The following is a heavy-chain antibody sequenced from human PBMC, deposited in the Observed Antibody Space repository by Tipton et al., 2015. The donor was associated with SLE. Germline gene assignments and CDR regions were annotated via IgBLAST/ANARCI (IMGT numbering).Heavy chain of an antibody. CDR1: GGSINSYY. CDR2: IYYSGST. Sequence: TLSLTCTVSGGSINSYYWSWIRQPPGKGLGWIGYIYYSGSTNYNASLKSRVTISEDTSTDRFSLKVTSVTAADTAVYYCAGDSGGSYYDNGGYYQLANRHFDFWGRGTLVTVSS. V-gene: IGHV4-59*01. D-gene: IGHD3-22*01. J-gene: IGHJ4*02. CDR3: AGDSGGSYYDNGGYYQLANRHFDF.